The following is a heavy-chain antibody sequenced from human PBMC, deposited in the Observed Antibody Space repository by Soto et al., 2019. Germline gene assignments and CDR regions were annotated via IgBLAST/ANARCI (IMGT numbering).Heavy chain of an antibody. CDR2: INPNSGGT. Sequence: QVQLVQSGAEVKKPGASVKVSCKASGYTFTGYYMHWVRQAPGQGLEGMGWINPNSGGTNYAQKFQGWVTMTRDTPISTAYMELSRLRSDDTAVYYCARTTYSGYDSYYGMDVWGQGTTVTVSS. CDR1: GYTFTGYY. J-gene: IGHJ6*02. V-gene: IGHV1-2*04. CDR3: ARTTYSGYDSYYGMDV. D-gene: IGHD5-12*01.